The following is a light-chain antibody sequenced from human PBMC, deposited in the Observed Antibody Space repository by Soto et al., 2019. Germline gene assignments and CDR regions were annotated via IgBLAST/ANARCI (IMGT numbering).Light chain of an antibody. CDR1: SSDVGGYDF. CDR2: DVT. CDR3: CSYAGSYTLGV. J-gene: IGLJ3*02. V-gene: IGLV2-11*01. Sequence: QSALAQPRSVSGSPGQSVTISCTGTSSDVGGYDFVSWYQQLPGKAPKLMIFDVTKRSSGVPDRFSGSKSGNSASLTISGLQAEDEADYYCCSYAGSYTLGVFGGGTKLTVL.